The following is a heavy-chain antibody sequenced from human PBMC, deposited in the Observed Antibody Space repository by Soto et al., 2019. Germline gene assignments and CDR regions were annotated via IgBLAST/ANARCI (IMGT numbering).Heavy chain of an antibody. V-gene: IGHV3-30-3*01. J-gene: IGHJ6*02. CDR2: ISYDGSNK. Sequence: QVQLVESGGGVVQPGRSLRLSCAASGFTFSSYAMHWVRQAPGKGLEWVALISYDGSNKYYADSVKGRFTISRDNSENTLYLQMNSLRAEDTAVYYCARETDYGMDVWGQGTTVTVSS. CDR1: GFTFSSYA. CDR3: ARETDYGMDV.